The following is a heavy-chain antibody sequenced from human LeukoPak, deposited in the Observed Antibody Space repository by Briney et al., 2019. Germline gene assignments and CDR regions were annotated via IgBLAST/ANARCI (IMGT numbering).Heavy chain of an antibody. CDR3: TREAATGYYYGSGDFDY. J-gene: IGHJ4*02. Sequence: GGSLRLSCTASGFTFGDYAMSWVRQAPGKGLEWVGFIRGKAYGGTTEYAASVKGRFTISRDDSKSIAYLQMNSLKTEDTAVYYCTREAATGYYYGSGDFDYWGQGTLVTVSS. CDR2: IRGKAYGGTT. CDR1: GFTFGDYA. V-gene: IGHV3-49*04. D-gene: IGHD3-10*01.